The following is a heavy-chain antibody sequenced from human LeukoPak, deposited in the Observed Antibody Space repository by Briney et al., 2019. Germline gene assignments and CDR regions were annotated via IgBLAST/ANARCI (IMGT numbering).Heavy chain of an antibody. D-gene: IGHD3-10*01. Sequence: SETLSLTCTVSGGSISSYYWSWIRQPPGKGLEWIGYIYYSGSTNYNPPLKSRVTISVDTSKNQFSLKLSSVTAADTAVYYCARVSGFRWFDPWGQGTLVTVSS. J-gene: IGHJ5*02. CDR1: GGSISSYY. CDR3: ARVSGFRWFDP. V-gene: IGHV4-59*01. CDR2: IYYSGST.